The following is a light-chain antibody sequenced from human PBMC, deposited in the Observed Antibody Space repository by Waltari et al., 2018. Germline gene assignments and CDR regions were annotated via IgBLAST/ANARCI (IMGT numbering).Light chain of an antibody. CDR1: RSNLGSNT. V-gene: IGLV1-44*01. CDR3: ATWDDSLNGVV. J-gene: IGLJ2*01. CDR2: SNN. Sequence: QSVLTQPPSASGTPGQGVTIPCSGSRSNLGSNTVNRYQHLPGTAPKVPIQSNNQRPSGVPDRFSGSKSGTSASLAVSGLQSEDEGDYYCATWDDSLNGVVFGGGTKLTVL.